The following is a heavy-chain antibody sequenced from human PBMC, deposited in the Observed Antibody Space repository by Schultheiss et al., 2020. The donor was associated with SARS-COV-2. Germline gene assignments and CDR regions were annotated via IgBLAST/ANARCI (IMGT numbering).Heavy chain of an antibody. Sequence: SCAASGFTFSIYTFHWVRQAPGKGLEWVAIISYDGSTKFYADSVRGRFTVSRDNSKDTLYLQLSSLRPDDTAVYYCAREKAADDYGMDVWGQGATVTVSS. CDR1: GFTFSIYT. J-gene: IGHJ6*02. CDR2: ISYDGSTK. D-gene: IGHD6-13*01. V-gene: IGHV3-30-3*01. CDR3: AREKAADDYGMDV.